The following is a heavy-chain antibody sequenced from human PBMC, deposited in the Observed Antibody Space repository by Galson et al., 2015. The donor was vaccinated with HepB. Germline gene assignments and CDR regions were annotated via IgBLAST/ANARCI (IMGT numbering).Heavy chain of an antibody. V-gene: IGHV4-59*01. D-gene: IGHD6-13*01. J-gene: IGHJ4*02. Sequence: QVQLQESGPGLVKPSETLSLTCTVSGGSISSYYWSWIRQPPGKGLEWIGYIYYSGSTNYNPSLKSRVTISVDTSKNQFSLKLSSVTAADTAVYYCARGTYSQQLAAGYWGQGTLVTVSS. CDR1: GGSISSYY. CDR2: IYYSGST. CDR3: ARGTYSQQLAAGY.